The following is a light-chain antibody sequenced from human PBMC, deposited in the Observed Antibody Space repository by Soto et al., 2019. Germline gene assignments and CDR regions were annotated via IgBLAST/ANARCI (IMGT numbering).Light chain of an antibody. V-gene: IGKV1-8*01. CDR2: AAS. J-gene: IGKJ4*01. Sequence: AIRMTQSPSSCSASTGDRVAITCRASQGISSHLAWYQVKPGKAPRLLIYAASYLERGVPSRFGGSGSGTDFTFALSSLQSEDFAVYYCQQYFSYPLTFGGGTKVEIK. CDR1: QGISSH. CDR3: QQYFSYPLT.